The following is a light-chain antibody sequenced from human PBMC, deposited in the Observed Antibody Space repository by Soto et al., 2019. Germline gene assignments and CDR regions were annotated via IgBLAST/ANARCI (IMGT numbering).Light chain of an antibody. CDR3: LHYYTYPLT. J-gene: IGKJ1*01. Sequence: DIQMTQCPSTLSASVGDRVSITCRASQRIGSWLAWYQQKPGKVPKLLIYDASTLIRGVPSRFSGTGSGTEFTLSIASLQPEDFETYYCLHYYTYPLTFGQGTKVDIK. V-gene: IGKV1-5*01. CDR2: DAS. CDR1: QRIGSW.